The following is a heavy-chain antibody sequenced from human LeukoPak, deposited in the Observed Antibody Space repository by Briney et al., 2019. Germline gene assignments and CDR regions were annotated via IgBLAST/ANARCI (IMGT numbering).Heavy chain of an antibody. V-gene: IGHV1-69*04. CDR1: GGTFSSYA. CDR2: IIPILGIA. Sequence: SVKVSCKASGGTFSSYAISWVRQAPGQGLEWMGRIIPILGIANYAQKFQGRVTITADKSTSTAYMELGSLRSEDTAVYYCARGKLRRDGYNDFDYWGQGTLVTVSS. J-gene: IGHJ4*02. D-gene: IGHD5-24*01. CDR3: ARGKLRRDGYNDFDY.